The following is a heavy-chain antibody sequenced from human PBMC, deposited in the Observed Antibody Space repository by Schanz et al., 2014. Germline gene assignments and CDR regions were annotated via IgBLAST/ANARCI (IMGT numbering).Heavy chain of an antibody. CDR2: ISVYTGNT. Sequence: QVHLVQSGAEVKRPGASVKVSCKASGYIFINSGISWVRQAPGQGLEWMGWISVYTGNTKYGQKVQGRVTMTTDTSTSTAYMELRSLRSEDTAVYSCARGIGGYGANNYFDYWGQGTLVTVSS. J-gene: IGHJ4*02. CDR1: GYIFINSG. CDR3: ARGIGGYGANNYFDY. V-gene: IGHV1-18*01. D-gene: IGHD5-12*01.